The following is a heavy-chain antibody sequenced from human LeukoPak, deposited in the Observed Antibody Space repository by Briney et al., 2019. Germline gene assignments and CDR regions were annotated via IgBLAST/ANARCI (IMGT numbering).Heavy chain of an antibody. CDR3: AREIVSSGCLDY. Sequence: GGSLRLSCAASDFAFYGYSMHWVRQALGKGLEWISSISSNSGYIYYADSVKGRFTISRDNAKNSLYLQVTGLRVEDTALYYCAREIVSSGCLDYWGQGSLVTVSS. J-gene: IGHJ4*02. D-gene: IGHD6-19*01. CDR1: DFAFYGYS. V-gene: IGHV3-21*06. CDR2: ISSNSGYI.